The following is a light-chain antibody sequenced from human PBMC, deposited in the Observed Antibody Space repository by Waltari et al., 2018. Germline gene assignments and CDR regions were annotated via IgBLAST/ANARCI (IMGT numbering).Light chain of an antibody. J-gene: IGLJ3*02. CDR1: SSDVGFYNL. V-gene: IGLV2-23*02. CDR2: EVI. Sequence: QSALTQPASVSGSPGQSITISCTGTSSDVGFYNLVSWYQQHPDKAPNLMVYEVIERPSGVSTRFSGSTSGNTASLTIAGLQAEDEADYYCCSYAGRNIWVFGGGTKVTVL. CDR3: CSYAGRNIWV.